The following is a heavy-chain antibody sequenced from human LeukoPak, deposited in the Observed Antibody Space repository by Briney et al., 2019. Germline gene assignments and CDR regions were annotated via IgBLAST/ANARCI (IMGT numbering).Heavy chain of an antibody. Sequence: SETLSLTCTVSGGSISSSAYYWGWIRQPPEKGLEWIGSIYHSGSTYYNPSLKSRVTISVDTSKNQFSLKVRSVTAADTAVYYCVRDWENGDVFLFDYWGQGTLVTVSS. CDR3: VRDWENGDVFLFDY. CDR2: IYHSGST. CDR1: GGSISSSAYY. V-gene: IGHV4-39*07. J-gene: IGHJ4*02. D-gene: IGHD4-17*01.